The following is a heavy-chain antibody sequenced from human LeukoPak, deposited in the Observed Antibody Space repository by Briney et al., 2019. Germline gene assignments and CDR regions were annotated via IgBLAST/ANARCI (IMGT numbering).Heavy chain of an antibody. CDR1: GFTFNSYA. Sequence: GGSLRLSCAASGFTFNSYAMNWVRQAPGKGLEWVSYISSSSSTIYYADSVKGRFTISRDNAKNSLYLQMNSLRDEDTAVYYCARAGGSGSYYKGVYFDYWGQGTLVTVSS. J-gene: IGHJ4*02. CDR3: ARAGGSGSYYKGVYFDY. V-gene: IGHV3-48*02. D-gene: IGHD3-10*01. CDR2: ISSSSSTI.